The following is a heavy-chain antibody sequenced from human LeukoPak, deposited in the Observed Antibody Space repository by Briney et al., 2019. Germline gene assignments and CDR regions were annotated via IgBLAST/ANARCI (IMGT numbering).Heavy chain of an antibody. CDR1: GFTFSTYT. D-gene: IGHD3-22*01. CDR2: ISYDGSNT. CDR3: ASANGVYDSLDY. J-gene: IGHJ4*02. V-gene: IGHV3-30-3*01. Sequence: GGSLRLSCAASGFTFSTYTMHWVRQAPGKGLEWVALISYDGSNTYYADSVKGRFTISRDNSKNTLYLQMNSLRAEDTAVYYCASANGVYDSLDYWGQGTLVTVSS.